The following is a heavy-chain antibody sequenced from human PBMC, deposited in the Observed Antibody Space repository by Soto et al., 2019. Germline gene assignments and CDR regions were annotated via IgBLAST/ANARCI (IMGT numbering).Heavy chain of an antibody. J-gene: IGHJ4*02. Sequence: QVQLQESGPGLVKPSETLSLTCTVSGGSISSYYWSWIRQPPGKGLEWIGYIYYSGSTNCNPSLKSRVTISVDTSKNQSSLKLSSVTAADTAVYYCARRYGTTFDYWGQGTLVTVSS. CDR1: GGSISSYY. D-gene: IGHD1-7*01. V-gene: IGHV4-59*01. CDR3: ARRYGTTFDY. CDR2: IYYSGST.